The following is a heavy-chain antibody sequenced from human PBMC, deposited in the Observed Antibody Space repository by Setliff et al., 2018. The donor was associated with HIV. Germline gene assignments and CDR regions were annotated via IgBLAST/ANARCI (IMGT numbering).Heavy chain of an antibody. Sequence: PGESLKLSCQGLGDTFITYWIGWVRQMPGKGLEWMGIIYPGASDTRYSPSLQGQVTMSVDKSITTAYLHWNSLKASDSAMYYCGRLRISGTTTGAFDIWGQGTMVT. CDR2: IYPGASDT. V-gene: IGHV5-51*01. J-gene: IGHJ3*02. D-gene: IGHD1-7*01. CDR3: GRLRISGTTTGAFDI. CDR1: GDTFITYW.